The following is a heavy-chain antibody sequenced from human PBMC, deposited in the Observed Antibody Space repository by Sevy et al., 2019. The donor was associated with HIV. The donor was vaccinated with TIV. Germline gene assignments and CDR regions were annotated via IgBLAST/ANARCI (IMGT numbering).Heavy chain of an antibody. CDR2: INPNSGGT. Sequence: ASVTVSCKASGYTFTGYYMHWVRQAPGLGLEWMGWINPNSGGTKYAQKFQGRVTMTRDTSISTAYMELSRLKSYETAVYYCTTGPSGFSGSNLAYWGQGTLVTVSS. CDR1: GYTFTGYY. V-gene: IGHV1-2*02. D-gene: IGHD3-22*01. CDR3: TTGPSGFSGSNLAY. J-gene: IGHJ4*02.